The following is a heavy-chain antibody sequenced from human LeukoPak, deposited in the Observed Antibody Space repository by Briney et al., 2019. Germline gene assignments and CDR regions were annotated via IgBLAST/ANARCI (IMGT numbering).Heavy chain of an antibody. J-gene: IGHJ3*02. CDR2: ISSSSSYI. CDR1: GFTFSRHT. D-gene: IGHD5-24*01. CDR3: ARDRGNDYNFDAFDI. V-gene: IGHV3-21*01. Sequence: PGGSLRLSCAASGFTFSRHTMNWVRQAPGKGLEWVSSISSSSSYIYYADLVKGRFTISRDIAKGSLFLQMNSLRAEDTAVYYCARDRGNDYNFDAFDIWGQGTMVTVSS.